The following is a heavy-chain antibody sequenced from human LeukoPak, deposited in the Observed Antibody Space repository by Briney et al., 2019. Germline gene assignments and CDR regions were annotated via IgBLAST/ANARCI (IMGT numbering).Heavy chain of an antibody. CDR3: ARGYDYGDYVGDFDY. D-gene: IGHD4-17*01. CDR1: GYXFTSYP. V-gene: IGHV1-18*01. CDR2: ITTYNGRT. Sequence: VSAVNVSCKTSGYXFTSYPLIWVRQAPGQGLKWMGWITTYNGRTNYAQKLQGRVTITTDPSTSTAYMDLRGLRSDDTAVYFCARGYDYGDYVGDFDYWGQRTLVTVSS. J-gene: IGHJ4*02.